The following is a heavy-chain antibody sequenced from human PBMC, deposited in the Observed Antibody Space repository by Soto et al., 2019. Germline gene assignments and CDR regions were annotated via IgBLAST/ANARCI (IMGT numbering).Heavy chain of an antibody. CDR1: GGSISPYY. CDR2: IYYSGST. CDR3: ARASYYSDSFGYFLDS. J-gene: IGHJ4*02. Sequence: GPGPCGASETLSLTCTVSGGSISPYYWSWIRQTPGKGLEWIAYIYYSGSTNYNPSLKSRVTISVDTSKNQCSLKLSSVTAADTAVYYCARASYYSDSFGYFLDSWGQGTLVTVSS. D-gene: IGHD3-22*01. V-gene: IGHV4-59*01.